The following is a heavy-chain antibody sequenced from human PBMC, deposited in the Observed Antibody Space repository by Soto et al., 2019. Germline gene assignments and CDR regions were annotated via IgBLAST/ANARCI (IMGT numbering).Heavy chain of an antibody. CDR3: ARVPSTFGGDPGGSFDY. CDR2: IYYSGST. V-gene: IGHV4-30-4*01. CDR1: GGSISSGDYY. J-gene: IGHJ4*02. Sequence: ASETLSLTCTVSGGSISSGDYYWSWIRQPPGKGLEWIGYIYYSGSTYYNPSLKSRVTISVDTSKNQFSLKLSSVTAADTAVYYCARVPSTFGGDPGGSFDYWGQGTLVTVSS. D-gene: IGHD3-10*01.